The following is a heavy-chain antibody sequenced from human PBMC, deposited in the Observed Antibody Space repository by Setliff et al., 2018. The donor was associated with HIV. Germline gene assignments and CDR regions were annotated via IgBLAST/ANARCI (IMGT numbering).Heavy chain of an antibody. D-gene: IGHD1-26*01. J-gene: IGHJ4*02. Sequence: ASVKVSCKVSGYTLTKLSMHWVRQAPGEGLEWMGGFDPELGETFFAQRFQGRITMTGDTSADTAYMELRSLRSDDTATYYCAIDNRGGVGDPYYFDYWGQGARVTVSS. V-gene: IGHV1-24*01. CDR2: FDPELGET. CDR1: GYTLTKLS. CDR3: AIDNRGGVGDPYYFDY.